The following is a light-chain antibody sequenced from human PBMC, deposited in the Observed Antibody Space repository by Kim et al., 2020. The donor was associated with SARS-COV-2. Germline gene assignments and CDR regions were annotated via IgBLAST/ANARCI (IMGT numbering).Light chain of an antibody. CDR3: QEYNNWPT. CDR2: GAS. J-gene: IGKJ3*01. CDR1: QGVSSN. V-gene: IGKV3-15*01. Sequence: SVSPRETATLSGRASQGVSSNLAWYQQNPGQAPRLLIYGASTRATGIPARFSGSGYGTEFTLTISSLQSEDFAVDYCQEYNNWPTFGAGTKLDIK.